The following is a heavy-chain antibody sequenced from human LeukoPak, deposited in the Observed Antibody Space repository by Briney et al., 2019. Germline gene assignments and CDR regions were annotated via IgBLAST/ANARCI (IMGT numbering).Heavy chain of an antibody. Sequence: SETLSLTCTVSGDSITNYHWSWLRHFPGKGLEWIGYISYTGSTNYNPSLKSRLTISVDTSKNHFSLTLTSVTAADTALYYCARHIYPDGSPFDSWGQGTLVSVTS. CDR3: ARHIYPDGSPFDS. J-gene: IGHJ4*02. CDR1: GDSITNYH. CDR2: ISYTGST. D-gene: IGHD3-10*01. V-gene: IGHV4-59*08.